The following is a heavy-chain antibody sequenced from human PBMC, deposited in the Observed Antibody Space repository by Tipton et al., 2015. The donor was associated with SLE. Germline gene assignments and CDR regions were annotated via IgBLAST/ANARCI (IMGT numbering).Heavy chain of an antibody. D-gene: IGHD3-22*01. V-gene: IGHV4-39*07. CDR3: ARDLLRDSSGYHLDY. Sequence: TLSLTCTVSGDSISSSSYYWGWLRQPPVKGLEWVGSIYYTGNTYCNPSLKSRVTMSVDTSKNQFSLKLSSVTAADTAVYYRARDLLRDSSGYHLDYWGQGTLVTVSS. J-gene: IGHJ4*02. CDR2: IYYTGNT. CDR1: GDSISSSSYY.